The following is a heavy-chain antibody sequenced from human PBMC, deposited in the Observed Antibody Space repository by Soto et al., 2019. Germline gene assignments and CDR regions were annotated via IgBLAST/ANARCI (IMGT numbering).Heavy chain of an antibody. J-gene: IGHJ6*03. CDR3: ARLAREWLLPEYYYYYMDV. V-gene: IGHV4-59*08. CDR2: IYYSGST. D-gene: IGHD3-3*01. Sequence: PSETLSLTCTVSGGSISSYYWSWIRQPPGKGLEWIGYIYYSGSTNYNPSLKSRVTISVDTSKNQFSLKLSSVTAADTAVYYCARLAREWLLPEYYYYYMDVWGKGTTVTVSS. CDR1: GGSISSYY.